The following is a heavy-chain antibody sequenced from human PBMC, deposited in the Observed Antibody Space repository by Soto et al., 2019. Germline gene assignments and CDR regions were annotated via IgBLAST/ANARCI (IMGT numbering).Heavy chain of an antibody. Sequence: GGSLRLSCAASGFTFSNAWMNWVRQAPGKGLEWVGHIKSKTDGGTTDYAAPVKGRFTISRDDSENTLYLQMNSLKTEDTAVYYCTTVDYIWGSYRPPIWGQGTMVTVSS. J-gene: IGHJ3*02. D-gene: IGHD3-16*02. CDR2: IKSKTDGGTT. V-gene: IGHV3-15*01. CDR1: GFTFSNAW. CDR3: TTVDYIWGSYRPPI.